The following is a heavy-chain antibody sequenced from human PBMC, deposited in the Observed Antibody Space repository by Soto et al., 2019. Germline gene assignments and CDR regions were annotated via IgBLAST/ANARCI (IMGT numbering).Heavy chain of an antibody. CDR2: IQNHGSPT. Sequence: EVHLEESGGGLVQPGGSLRLSCEASGFSFSRDEMNWVRQAPGKGLEWIAYIQNHGSPTQYADSVSGRFTISRDKAKNSLYLHMGSLTAEDTAIYYCARGYDAGSHLEYWGQGVLVTVSS. J-gene: IGHJ4*02. V-gene: IGHV3-48*03. D-gene: IGHD2-15*01. CDR3: ARGYDAGSHLEY. CDR1: GFSFSRDE.